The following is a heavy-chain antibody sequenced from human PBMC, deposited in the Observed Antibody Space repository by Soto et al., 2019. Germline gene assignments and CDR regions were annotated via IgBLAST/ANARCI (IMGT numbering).Heavy chain of an antibody. J-gene: IGHJ4*02. CDR1: GDSVSSNSAG. Sequence: KQSPTLSLTCAISGDSVSSNSAGWNWIRQSPSRGLEWLGRTYYRSEWYNDYAVSVKSRITIKPDTSRNQFSLQLTSVTPEDTAVYYCVRSVVHSGSYWLADYWGQGTLVTVSS. V-gene: IGHV6-1*01. CDR2: TYYRSEWYN. D-gene: IGHD1-26*01. CDR3: VRSVVHSGSYWLADY.